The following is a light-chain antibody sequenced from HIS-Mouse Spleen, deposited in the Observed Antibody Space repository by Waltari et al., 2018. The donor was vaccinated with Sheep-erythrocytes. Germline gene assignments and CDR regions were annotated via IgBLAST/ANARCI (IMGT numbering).Light chain of an antibody. CDR3: CSYAGSYNHV. Sequence: QSALTQPRSVSGSPGQSVTISCTGPSSDVGGYNYVSWYQQPPGKSPKLIIYDVSKRPSGVPDRFSGSKSGNTASLTISGLQAEDEADYYCCSYAGSYNHVFATGTKVTVL. CDR1: SSDVGGYNY. CDR2: DVS. V-gene: IGLV2-11*01. J-gene: IGLJ1*01.